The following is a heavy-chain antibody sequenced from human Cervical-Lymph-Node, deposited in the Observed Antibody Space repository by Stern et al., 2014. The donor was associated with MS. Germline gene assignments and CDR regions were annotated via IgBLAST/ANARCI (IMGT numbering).Heavy chain of an antibody. CDR3: ARGRGIALRPDY. D-gene: IGHD6-13*01. J-gene: IGHJ4*02. CDR2: ISPDDSET. Sequence: VQLVQSGAELKKPGESLRISCKGSGYSLTNTWIGWVRQMPGKGLEWMEIISPDDSETRYSPSFQGQVTISADKSINPAYLQWSSLKASDTAMYYCARGRGIALRPDYWGQGTLVTVSS. CDR1: GYSLTNTW. V-gene: IGHV5-51*03.